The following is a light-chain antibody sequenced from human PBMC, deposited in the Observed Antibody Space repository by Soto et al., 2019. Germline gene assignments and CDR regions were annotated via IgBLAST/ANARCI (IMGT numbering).Light chain of an antibody. CDR3: SSYTSSSTHV. J-gene: IGLJ1*01. CDR1: SSDVGGYNY. V-gene: IGLV2-14*01. Sequence: QSVLTQPASVSGSPGQSITISCTGTSSDVGGYNYVSWYQQHPGKAPKLMIYEVSNRPSGVSNRFSGSKSGNTASLTISGLQAEDEADYDCSSYTSSSTHVFGTGTKVTV. CDR2: EVS.